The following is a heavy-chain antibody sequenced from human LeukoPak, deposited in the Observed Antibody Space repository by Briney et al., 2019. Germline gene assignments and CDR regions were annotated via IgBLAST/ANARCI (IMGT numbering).Heavy chain of an antibody. J-gene: IGHJ4*02. V-gene: IGHV5-51*01. CDR3: ARSTSYTAMVKYYFDY. Sequence: GESLKISCKGSGYSFTSYWIGWVRQMTGKGMEWMGIIYPGDSDTRYSPSFQGQVTISADKSISTAYLQWSSLKASDTAMYYCARSTSYTAMVKYYFDYWGQGTLVTVSS. CDR2: IYPGDSDT. CDR1: GYSFTSYW. D-gene: IGHD5-18*01.